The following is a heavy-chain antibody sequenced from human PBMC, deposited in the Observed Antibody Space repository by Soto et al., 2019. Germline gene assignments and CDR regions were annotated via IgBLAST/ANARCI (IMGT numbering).Heavy chain of an antibody. CDR3: AGGGYSGYIY. V-gene: IGHV4-34*01. CDR1: GGSFSGYY. Sequence: QVQLQQWGAGLLKPSETLSLTCAVYGGSFSGYYWSWIRQPPGKGLEWIGEINHSGSTNYNPSLKGRVTLSVAPSTNQFSLKLSSATAAATAVYYCAGGGYSGYIYWGQGTLVTVSS. CDR2: INHSGST. J-gene: IGHJ4*02. D-gene: IGHD5-12*01.